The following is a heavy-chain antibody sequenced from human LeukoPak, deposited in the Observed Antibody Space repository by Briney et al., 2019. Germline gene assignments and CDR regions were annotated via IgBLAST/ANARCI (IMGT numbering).Heavy chain of an antibody. V-gene: IGHV4-4*07. J-gene: IGHJ4*02. CDR1: GGSISSYY. CDR3: ARVEYSSSKSFFDY. D-gene: IGHD6-6*01. Sequence: SETLSLTCTVSGGSISSYYWSWIRQPAGKGLEWIGRIYTSGSTNYNPSLKSRVTMSVDTSKNQFSLKLSSVTAADTAVYYCARVEYSSSKSFFDYWGQGTLVTVSS. CDR2: IYTSGST.